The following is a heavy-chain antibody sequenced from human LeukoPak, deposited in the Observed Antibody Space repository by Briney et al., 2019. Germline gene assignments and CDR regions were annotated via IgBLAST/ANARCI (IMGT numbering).Heavy chain of an antibody. Sequence: GGSLRLSCAASGFTLSSYWMHWVRQVPGKGLVWISSINSHSNSTIYADSVKGRFTISRDNAKNTLFLQMNSLSVDDTAVYFCLRGRDYISNYSPFDYWGQGSLVTVSS. D-gene: IGHD4-11*01. J-gene: IGHJ4*02. CDR3: LRGRDYISNYSPFDY. V-gene: IGHV3-74*01. CDR1: GFTLSSYW. CDR2: INSHSNST.